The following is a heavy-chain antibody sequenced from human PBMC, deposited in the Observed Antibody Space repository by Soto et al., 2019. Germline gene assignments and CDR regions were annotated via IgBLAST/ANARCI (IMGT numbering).Heavy chain of an antibody. J-gene: IGHJ4*02. V-gene: IGHV3-33*01. Sequence: SLRLSCAASGFTFSSYGMHWVRQAPGKGLEWVAVIWYDGSNKYYADSVKGRFTISRDNSKNTLYLQMNSLRAEDTAVYYCARESEDLTSNFDYWGQGTLVTVSS. CDR3: ARESEDLTSNFDY. CDR2: IWYDGSNK. CDR1: GFTFSSYG.